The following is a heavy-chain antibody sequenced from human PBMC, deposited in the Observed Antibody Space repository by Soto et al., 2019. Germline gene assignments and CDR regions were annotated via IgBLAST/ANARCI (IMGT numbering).Heavy chain of an antibody. CDR2: TYYRSKWYN. J-gene: IGHJ6*03. CDR1: GDSVSSNSAA. Sequence: QVQLQQSGPGLVKPSQTLSLTCAISGDSVSSNSAAWNWIRQSPSRGLEWLGRTYYRSKWYNDYAVSAKSRITINPDTSKNQFSLQLNSVTPEDTAVYYCARSTYYYGSGYYYYMDVWGKGTTVTVSS. D-gene: IGHD3-10*01. CDR3: ARSTYYYGSGYYYYMDV. V-gene: IGHV6-1*01.